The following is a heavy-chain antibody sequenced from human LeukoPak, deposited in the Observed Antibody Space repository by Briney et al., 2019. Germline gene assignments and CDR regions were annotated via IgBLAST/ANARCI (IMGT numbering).Heavy chain of an antibody. J-gene: IGHJ4*02. CDR1: GGSISSSSTNC. V-gene: IGHV4-4*02. CDR2: IYHSGAT. D-gene: IGHD4-23*01. CDR3: ACNGGNSDYDY. Sequence: PSETLSLTCAVSGGSISSSSTNCWTWVRQPPGKGLEWIGEIYHSGATNYNPSLKSRVTMLLDKSKNQFSLKLNSVTAADTAVYYCACNGGNSDYDYWGQGTLVTVSA.